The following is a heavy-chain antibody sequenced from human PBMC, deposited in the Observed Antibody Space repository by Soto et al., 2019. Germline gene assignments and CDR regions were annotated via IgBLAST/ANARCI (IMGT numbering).Heavy chain of an antibody. Sequence: SGPTLVNPTQTLTLTCTFSGFSLSTSGVGVGWIRQPPGKALEWLALIYWNDDKRYRPSLKSRLTITKDTSKNQVVLTMTNMDPVDTATYYCAHSITIFLGGYFDYWGQGTLVTVSS. CDR1: GFSLSTSGVG. CDR3: AHSITIFLGGYFDY. D-gene: IGHD3-3*01. V-gene: IGHV2-5*01. J-gene: IGHJ4*02. CDR2: IYWNDDK.